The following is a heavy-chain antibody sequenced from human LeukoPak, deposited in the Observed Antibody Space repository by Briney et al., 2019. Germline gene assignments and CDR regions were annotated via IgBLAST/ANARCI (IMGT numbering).Heavy chain of an antibody. D-gene: IGHD6-19*01. Sequence: GGSLRLSCAASGFTFSGSAMHWVRQASGKGLEWVGRIRSKANSYATAYAASVKGRFTISRDDSKNTAYLQMNSLKTEDTAVYYCTVVIAVAGTWGQGTLVTVSS. CDR3: TVVIAVAGT. J-gene: IGHJ5*02. V-gene: IGHV3-73*01. CDR2: IRSKANSYAT. CDR1: GFTFSGSA.